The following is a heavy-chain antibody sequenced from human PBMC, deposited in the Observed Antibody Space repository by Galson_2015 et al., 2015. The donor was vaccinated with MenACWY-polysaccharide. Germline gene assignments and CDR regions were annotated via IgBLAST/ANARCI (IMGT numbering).Heavy chain of an antibody. J-gene: IGHJ5*02. CDR3: TKAGAKYCSGSSCYFNWFDP. CDR2: INADGSAT. D-gene: IGHD2-15*01. V-gene: IGHV3-74*01. Sequence: SLRLSCAASGFSFSTYWMHWVRHAPGKGLVWVSRINADGSATGYADSVRGRFTISRDDAKNTPYLELNGLRSEDTAVYYCTKAGAKYCSGSSCYFNWFDPWGQGSLVTVSS. CDR1: GFSFSTYW.